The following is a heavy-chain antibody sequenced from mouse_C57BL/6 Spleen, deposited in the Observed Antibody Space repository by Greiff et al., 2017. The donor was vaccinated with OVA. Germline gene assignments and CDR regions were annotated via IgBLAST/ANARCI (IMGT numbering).Heavy chain of an antibody. D-gene: IGHD2-4*01. V-gene: IGHV7-1*01. CDR1: GFTFSDFY. J-gene: IGHJ4*01. CDR2: SRNKANDYTT. Sequence: EVQVVESGGGLVQSGRSLRLSCATSGFTFSDFYMEWVRQAPGKGLEWIAASRNKANDYTTEYSASVKGRFIVSRDTSQSILYLQMNALRAEDTAIYYCARDAYDYDNAMDYWGQGTSVTVSS. CDR3: ARDAYDYDNAMDY.